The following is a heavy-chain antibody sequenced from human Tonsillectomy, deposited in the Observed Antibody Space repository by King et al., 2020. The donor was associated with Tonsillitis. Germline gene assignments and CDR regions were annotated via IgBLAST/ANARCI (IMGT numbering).Heavy chain of an antibody. Sequence: VQLVESGGGVVQPGGSLRLSCAASGFTFDDYAMHWVRHAPGKGLEWVSLISGDGGSTYYADSVKGRFTISRDNSKNSLYLQMNSLRTEDTALYYCAKDNDFWSGPPMDVWDKGTTVTVSS. CDR1: GFTFDDYA. D-gene: IGHD3-3*01. V-gene: IGHV3-43*02. J-gene: IGHJ6*04. CDR3: AKDNDFWSGPPMDV. CDR2: ISGDGGST.